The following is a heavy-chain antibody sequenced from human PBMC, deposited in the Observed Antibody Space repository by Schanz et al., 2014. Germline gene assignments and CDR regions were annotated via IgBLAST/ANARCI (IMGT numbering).Heavy chain of an antibody. CDR3: ARGYSNIWSPMAY. D-gene: IGHD6-13*01. CDR2: ISDSGSST. Sequence: EVQVLESGGGLVQPGGSLRLSCAASGFTFSSYAMSWVRQAPGKGLEWVSTISDSGSSTYYADSVKGRFTISRDSARNSLYLQMSSLRAEDTAVYYCARGYSNIWSPMAYWGQGTLVAVSS. J-gene: IGHJ4*02. V-gene: IGHV3-23*01. CDR1: GFTFSSYA.